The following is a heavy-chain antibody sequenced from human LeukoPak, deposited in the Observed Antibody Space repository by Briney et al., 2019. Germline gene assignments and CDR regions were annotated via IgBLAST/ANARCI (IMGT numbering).Heavy chain of an antibody. V-gene: IGHV3-30-3*01. CDR1: GFTFSSYA. CDR3: ARGDNPPADYYDSSGSGGDAFDI. D-gene: IGHD3-22*01. Sequence: PGGSLRLSCAASGFTFSSYAMHWVRQAPGKGLEWVAVISYDGSNKYYADSVKGRFTISRDNAKNSLYLQMNSLRAEDTAVYYCARGDNPPADYYDSSGSGGDAFDIWGQGTMVTVSS. J-gene: IGHJ3*02. CDR2: ISYDGSNK.